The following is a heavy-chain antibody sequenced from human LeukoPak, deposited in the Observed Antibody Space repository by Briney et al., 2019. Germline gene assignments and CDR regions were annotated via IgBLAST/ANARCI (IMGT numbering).Heavy chain of an antibody. CDR1: GFTFTSSA. D-gene: IGHD3-22*01. CDR2: IVVGSGNT. J-gene: IGHJ4*02. V-gene: IGHV1-58*02. CDR3: AADLNYYDSSGSGEY. Sequence: SVKVSSKASGFTFTSSAMQWGRQARGQRLEWIGWIVVGSGNTNYAQKFQERVTITGDMSTSTAYMELTSLRSEDTAVYYCAADLNYYDSSGSGEYGGQGTLVTVSS.